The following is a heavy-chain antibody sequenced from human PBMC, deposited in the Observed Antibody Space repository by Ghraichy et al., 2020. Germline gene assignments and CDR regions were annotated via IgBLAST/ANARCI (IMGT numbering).Heavy chain of an antibody. CDR2: TRNKANSYTT. J-gene: IGHJ4*02. Sequence: GGSLRLSCAASGFTFSDHYMDWVRQAPGKGLEWVGRTRNKANSYTTEYAASVKGRFTISRDDSKNSLYLQMNSLKTEDTAVYYCARYGLSRPHSYGDYVSWGQGTLVTVSS. V-gene: IGHV3-72*01. CDR1: GFTFSDHY. D-gene: IGHD4-17*01. CDR3: ARYGLSRPHSYGDYVS.